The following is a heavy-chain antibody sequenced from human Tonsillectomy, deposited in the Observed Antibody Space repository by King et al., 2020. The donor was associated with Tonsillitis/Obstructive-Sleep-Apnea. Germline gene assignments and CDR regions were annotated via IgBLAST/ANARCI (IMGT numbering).Heavy chain of an antibody. Sequence: HVQLVESGGGVVQPGRSLRLSCAASGFSFSNYAIHWVRQAPGKGLEWVALISYDGSNIYYADSVKGRFAISRDNSKNTLYLQMNGLRAEDTAVYYCAKDSSSRRSQTTSGWEWFDPWGQGTLVTVSS. J-gene: IGHJ5*02. CDR3: AKDSSSRRSQTTSGWEWFDP. D-gene: IGHD6-19*01. CDR2: ISYDGSNI. CDR1: GFSFSNYA. V-gene: IGHV3-30*18.